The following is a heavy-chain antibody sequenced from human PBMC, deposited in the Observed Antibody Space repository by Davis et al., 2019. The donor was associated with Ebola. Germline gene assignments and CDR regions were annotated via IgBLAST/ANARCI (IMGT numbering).Heavy chain of an antibody. D-gene: IGHD5-24*01. J-gene: IGHJ2*01. CDR1: GGSFSGYY. CDR2: INHSGST. V-gene: IGHV4-34*01. CDR3: ARGRRDGYNYHWYFDV. Sequence: SETLSLTCAVYGGSFSGYYWSWIRQPPGKGLEWIGEINHSGSTNYNPSLKSRVIISRDMSKNQFFLKLSSVTGADTAVYYCARGRRDGYNYHWYFDVWGRGTLVTVSS.